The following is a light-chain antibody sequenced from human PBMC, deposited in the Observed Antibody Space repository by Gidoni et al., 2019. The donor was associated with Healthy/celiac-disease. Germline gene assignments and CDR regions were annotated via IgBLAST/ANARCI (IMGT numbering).Light chain of an antibody. Sequence: DIVMTQSPDSLAVSLGERATINCKSSQSVLYSSNNKNYLAWYQQKPGQPPKLLIYWASTRESGVPDRFSGSGSGTDFPLTISSLQAEDVAVYYCQQYYSTPITFGQGPRLEIK. V-gene: IGKV4-1*01. CDR1: QSVLYSSNNKNY. J-gene: IGKJ5*01. CDR3: QQYYSTPIT. CDR2: WAS.